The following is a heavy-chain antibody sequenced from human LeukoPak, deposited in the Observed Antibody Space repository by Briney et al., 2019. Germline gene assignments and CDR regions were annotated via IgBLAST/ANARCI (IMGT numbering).Heavy chain of an antibody. CDR1: GYSFTSYW. D-gene: IGHD2-15*01. CDR2: IYPGDSDT. CDR3: ASSYCSGGSCYPKHFDY. Sequence: GESLKISCKGSGYSFTSYWIGWVRQMPGKGLEWMGIIYPGDSDTRYSPSFQGQVTISADKSISTAYLQWSSLKASDTAMYYCASSYCSGGSCYPKHFDYWGQGTLVTASS. V-gene: IGHV5-51*01. J-gene: IGHJ4*02.